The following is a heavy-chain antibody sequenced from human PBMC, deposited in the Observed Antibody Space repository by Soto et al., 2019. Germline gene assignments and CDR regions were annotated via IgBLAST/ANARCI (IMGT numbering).Heavy chain of an antibody. CDR3: ISDLPGERSDWSFDY. D-gene: IGHD1-1*01. V-gene: IGHV3-15*07. CDR1: RFTFSGAW. J-gene: IGHJ4*02. CDR2: VKSQVDGETT. Sequence: EVQLVESGGDLVRPGGSLRLSCAASRFTFSGAWMHWVRQAPGKGLEWVALVKSQVDGETTAYAAPVRGRFTISRDDSKHMLYLQMSSLKLDDTAVYYCISDLPGERSDWSFDYWGQGTLVSVSS.